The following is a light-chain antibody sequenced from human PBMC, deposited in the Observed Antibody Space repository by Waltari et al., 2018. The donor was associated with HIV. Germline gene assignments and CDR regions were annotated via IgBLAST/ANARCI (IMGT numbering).Light chain of an antibody. J-gene: IGLJ3*02. CDR1: SSNLGAGYD. CDR3: QSYDRRLGDWV. Sequence: QSVLTQPPSVSGAPGQRVTISCAGSSSNLGAGYDVHRYQQLPGTAPKVLIYVNTNRPAGVPDRFSGSKSGTSASLAITGLQPEDEADYHCQSYDRRLGDWVFGGGTTLTVL. V-gene: IGLV1-40*01. CDR2: VNT.